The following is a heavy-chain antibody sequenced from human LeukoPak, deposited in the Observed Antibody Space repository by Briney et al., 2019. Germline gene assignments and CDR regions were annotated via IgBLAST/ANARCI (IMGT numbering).Heavy chain of an antibody. CDR3: ARDYGSGSYHYFDY. Sequence: ASVRVSCKASGYTFTSYGISLVRQAPGQGLEWMGWISAYNGNTNYAQKLQGRVTMTTDTSTSTAYMELRSLRSDDTAVYYCARDYGSGSYHYFDYWGQGTLVTVSS. V-gene: IGHV1-18*01. CDR2: ISAYNGNT. J-gene: IGHJ4*02. D-gene: IGHD3-10*01. CDR1: GYTFTSYG.